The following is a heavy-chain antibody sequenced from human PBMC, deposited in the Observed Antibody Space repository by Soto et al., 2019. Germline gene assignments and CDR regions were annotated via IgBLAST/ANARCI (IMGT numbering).Heavy chain of an antibody. Sequence: GGSLRLSCAASGFTFSSYEMNWVRQAPGKGLEWVSYISSSGSTIYYADSVKGRFTISRDNAKNSLYLQMNSLRAEDTAVYYCARDLDPYCTNGVCYYYYGMDVWGQGTTVTVSS. CDR2: ISSSGSTI. V-gene: IGHV3-48*03. CDR3: ARDLDPYCTNGVCYYYYGMDV. J-gene: IGHJ6*02. CDR1: GFTFSSYE. D-gene: IGHD2-8*01.